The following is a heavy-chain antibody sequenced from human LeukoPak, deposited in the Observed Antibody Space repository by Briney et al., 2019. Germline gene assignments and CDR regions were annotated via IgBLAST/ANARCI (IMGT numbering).Heavy chain of an antibody. J-gene: IGHJ4*02. Sequence: SGPARVKPTQTLILTCTFSGFSLSTSGMCVSWIRQPPGKALEWLARIDWEDDKYYSTSLKIRLTISKDTSKNQVVLTMTNVDPVDTATYYCARDYYDSSGYFAPDYWGQGTLVTVSS. V-gene: IGHV2-70*11. CDR1: GFSLSTSGMC. D-gene: IGHD3-22*01. CDR3: ARDYYDSSGYFAPDY. CDR2: IDWEDDK.